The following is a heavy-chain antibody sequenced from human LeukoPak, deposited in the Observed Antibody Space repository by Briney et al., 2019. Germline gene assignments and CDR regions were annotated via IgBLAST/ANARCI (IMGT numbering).Heavy chain of an antibody. CDR2: IYYTGNT. CDR3: ASNKGQWLFSD. D-gene: IGHD6-19*01. J-gene: IGHJ4*02. V-gene: IGHV4-39*07. CDR1: GDSISSSSYY. Sequence: ASETLSLTCTVSGDSISSSSYYWVWIRQPPGKGLEWIGSIYYTGNTNYNPSLKSRVTISVDTSKNQFSLRLSSVTAADTAVYYCASNKGQWLFSDWGQGTLVTVSS.